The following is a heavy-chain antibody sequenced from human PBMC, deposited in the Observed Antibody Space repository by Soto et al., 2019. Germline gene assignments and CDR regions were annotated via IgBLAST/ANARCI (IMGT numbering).Heavy chain of an antibody. Sequence: QVQLVESGGGVVQPGRSLRLSSVASGFTFSSYGMHWVRQAPGKGLEWVAIISYGGSNTYYADPVKGRFTISRDNSKNTLYLQMNSLRAEDTSVYYCAKEGGLSGSYYISSSYYFDYWGQGTLVTVSS. J-gene: IGHJ4*02. D-gene: IGHD1-26*01. CDR3: AKEGGLSGSYYISSSYYFDY. CDR2: ISYGGSNT. V-gene: IGHV3-30*18. CDR1: GFTFSSYG.